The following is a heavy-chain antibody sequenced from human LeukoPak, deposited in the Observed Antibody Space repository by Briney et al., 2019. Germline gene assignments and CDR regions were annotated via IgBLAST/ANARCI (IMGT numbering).Heavy chain of an antibody. V-gene: IGHV3-20*04. J-gene: IGHJ3*02. D-gene: IGHD2/OR15-2a*01. Sequence: GGSLRLSCAASRFIFSDYYMSWVRQAPGKGLEWVSGINWNGGSTGYADSVKGRFTISRDNAKNSLYLQMNSLRAEDTALYYCARDTTDTDAFDIWGQGTMVTVSS. CDR1: RFIFSDYY. CDR3: ARDTTDTDAFDI. CDR2: INWNGGST.